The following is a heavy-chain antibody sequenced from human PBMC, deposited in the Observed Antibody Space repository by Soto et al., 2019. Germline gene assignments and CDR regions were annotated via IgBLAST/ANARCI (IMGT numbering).Heavy chain of an antibody. J-gene: IGHJ4*02. Sequence: QVHLVQSGAEVKKPGASVKVSCKGSGYGFTTYGITWVRQAPGQGLEWMAWISAHNGNTNYAQKLQGRVTVTRDTSTSTAYMELRSLRSDDTAVYYGARGRYGDYWGQGAVVTVSS. V-gene: IGHV1-18*01. CDR1: GYGFTTYG. D-gene: IGHD1-1*01. CDR3: ARGRYGDY. CDR2: ISAHNGNT.